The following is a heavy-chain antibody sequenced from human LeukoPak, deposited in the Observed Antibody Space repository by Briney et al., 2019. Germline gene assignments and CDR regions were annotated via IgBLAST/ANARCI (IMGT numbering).Heavy chain of an antibody. CDR3: AREMATIRPGAFDI. Sequence: SETLSLTCTVSGGSISSDNYYWSWIRQPAGKGLEWIGRIYTSGTTNYNPSLRSRVTISLDTSKNQFSLKLTSVTAADTAVYYCAREMATIRPGAFDIWGQGTMVTVSS. J-gene: IGHJ3*02. V-gene: IGHV4-61*02. D-gene: IGHD5-24*01. CDR2: IYTSGTT. CDR1: GGSISSDNYY.